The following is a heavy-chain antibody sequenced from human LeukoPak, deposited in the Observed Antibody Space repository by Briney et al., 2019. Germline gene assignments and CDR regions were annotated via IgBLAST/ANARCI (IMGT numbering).Heavy chain of an antibody. CDR3: ARGQEQTAAGTGNPDYYYMDV. CDR1: GYTFTSYA. Sequence: ASVKVSCKASGYTFTSYAMNWVRQAPGQGLEWMGWINTNTGNPTYAQGFTGRFVFSLDTSVSTAYLQISSLKAEDTAVYYCARGQEQTAAGTGNPDYYYMDVWGKGTTVTVSS. D-gene: IGHD6-13*01. J-gene: IGHJ6*03. CDR2: INTNTGNP. V-gene: IGHV7-4-1*02.